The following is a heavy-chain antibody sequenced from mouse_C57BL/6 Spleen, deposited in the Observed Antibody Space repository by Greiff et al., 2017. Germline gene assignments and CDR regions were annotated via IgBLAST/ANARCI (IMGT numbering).Heavy chain of an antibody. J-gene: IGHJ4*01. D-gene: IGHD2-3*01. V-gene: IGHV1-53*01. CDR2: INPSNGGT. Sequence: QVQLQQPGTELVKPGASVKLSCKASGYTFTSYWLHWVKPRPGQGLEWIGNINPSNGGTNYNEKFKSKATLTVDKSSSTAYMQLSSLTSEDSAVYYCARKGYYRGGAMDDWGQGTSVTVSS. CDR3: ARKGYYRGGAMDD. CDR1: GYTFTSYW.